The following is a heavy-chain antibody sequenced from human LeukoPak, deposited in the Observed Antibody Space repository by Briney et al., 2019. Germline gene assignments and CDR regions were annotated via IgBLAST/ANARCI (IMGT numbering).Heavy chain of an antibody. CDR2: ISSSSTYT. Sequence: PGGSLRLSCVASGFTFSSYTMNWVRQAPGKGLEWVSSISSSSTYTYYADSVKGRFTISRDNSKNTLYLQMTSLRADDTAVFYCAKEGAEYNLNAWGQGTLVTVSS. CDR1: GFTFSSYT. D-gene: IGHD1-1*01. J-gene: IGHJ5*02. CDR3: AKEGAEYNLNA. V-gene: IGHV3-21*04.